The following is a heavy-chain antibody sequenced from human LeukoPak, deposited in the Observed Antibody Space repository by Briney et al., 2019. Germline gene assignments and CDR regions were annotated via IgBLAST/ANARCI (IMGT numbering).Heavy chain of an antibody. J-gene: IGHJ4*02. V-gene: IGHV1-2*02. Sequence: ASVKLSCKASGYTFSGYYMHWVRRCPGQGLEWMGWINPNNGDTNYPQRFQGRVTMTTDTSISTSYMELSSLTSDDTAVYYCARGSYTSGPFDYWGQGSMVTVSS. CDR2: INPNNGDT. CDR3: ARGSYTSGPFDY. D-gene: IGHD6-19*01. CDR1: GYTFSGYY.